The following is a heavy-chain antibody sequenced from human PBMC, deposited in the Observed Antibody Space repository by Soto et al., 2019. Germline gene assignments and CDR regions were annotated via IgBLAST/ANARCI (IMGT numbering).Heavy chain of an antibody. CDR3: ARESALAAIALYFFDY. D-gene: IGHD5-18*01. J-gene: IGHJ4*02. V-gene: IGHV3-33*01. Sequence: GGSLRLSCAASGFTFSSYGMHWVRQAPGKGLEWVAVIWYDGSNKYYTDSVKGRFTISRDNSKNTLYLQMNSLRAEDTAVYYCARESALAAIALYFFDYWGQGTLVIVSS. CDR1: GFTFSSYG. CDR2: IWYDGSNK.